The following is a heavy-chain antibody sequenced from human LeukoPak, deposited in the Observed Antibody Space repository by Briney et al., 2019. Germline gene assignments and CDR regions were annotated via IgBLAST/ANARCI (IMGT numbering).Heavy chain of an antibody. D-gene: IGHD3-9*01. J-gene: IGHJ4*02. CDR2: INPSGGST. CDR3: AREQRGVLRYFDWLLYLAY. Sequence: GASVKVSCKASGYTFTSYYMHWVRQAPGQGLEWMGIINPSGGSTSYAQKFQGRVTMTRDMSTSTVYMELSSLRSEDTAVYYCAREQRGVLRYFDWLLYLAYWGQGTLVTVSS. V-gene: IGHV1-46*01. CDR1: GYTFTSYY.